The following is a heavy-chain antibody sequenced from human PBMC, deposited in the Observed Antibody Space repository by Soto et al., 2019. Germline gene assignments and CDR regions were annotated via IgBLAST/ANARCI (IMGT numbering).Heavy chain of an antibody. Sequence: GGSLRLSCAASGFTFSSYAMSWVRQAPGKGLEWVSTISGSGGSTYYADSVKGRSTISRDNSKNTLYLQMNSLRAEDTAVYYCARALVAATFSFDYCGQGTLVTVSS. J-gene: IGHJ4*02. V-gene: IGHV3-23*01. CDR3: ARALVAATFSFDY. D-gene: IGHD1-26*01. CDR2: ISGSGGST. CDR1: GFTFSSYA.